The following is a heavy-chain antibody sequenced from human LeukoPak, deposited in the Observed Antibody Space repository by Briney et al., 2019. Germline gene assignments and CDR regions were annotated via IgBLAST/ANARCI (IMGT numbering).Heavy chain of an antibody. V-gene: IGHV3-23*01. D-gene: IGHD6-19*01. CDR3: AKDMGIAVAGTLAY. CDR2: ISGSGGST. Sequence: GGSLRLSCVASGFTVSSNYMSWVRQAPGKGLEWVSAISGSGGSTYYADSVKGRFTISRDNSKHTLYLQMNSLRAEDTAVYYCAKDMGIAVAGTLAYWGQGTLVTVSS. CDR1: GFTVSSNY. J-gene: IGHJ4*02.